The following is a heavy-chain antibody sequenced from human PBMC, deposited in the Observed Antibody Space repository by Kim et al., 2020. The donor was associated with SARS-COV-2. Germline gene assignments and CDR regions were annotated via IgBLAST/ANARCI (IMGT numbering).Heavy chain of an antibody. J-gene: IGHJ3*02. CDR3: TRAKIGDAFDI. Sequence: GGSLRLSCAASEFTFSNSWMHWVRRAPGKGLVWVSRINPDGSRTRYGDFVEGRFTISRDNAKNTLYLQMDSLRDEDTAMYYCTRAKIGDAFDIWGQGTMVTVSS. CDR2: INPDGSRT. CDR1: EFTFSNSW. V-gene: IGHV3-74*01. D-gene: IGHD3-16*01.